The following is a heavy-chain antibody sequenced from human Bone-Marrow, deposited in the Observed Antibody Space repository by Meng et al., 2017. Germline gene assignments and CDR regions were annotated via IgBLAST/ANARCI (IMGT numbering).Heavy chain of an antibody. CDR3: ARSSLGYCSSTSCYDNWFDP. CDR1: GGTFSSYT. CDR2: IIPILGTA. Sequence: SVKVSCKASGGTFSSYTIRLVRQAPGQGLEWMGRIIPILGTANYAQKFQGRVTITADKSTSTAYMELSSLRSEDTAVYYCARSSLGYCSSTSCYDNWFDPWGQGTLVTVSS. J-gene: IGHJ5*02. V-gene: IGHV1-69*08. D-gene: IGHD2-2*01.